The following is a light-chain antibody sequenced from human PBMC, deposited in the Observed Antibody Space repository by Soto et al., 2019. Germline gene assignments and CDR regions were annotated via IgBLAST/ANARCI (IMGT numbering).Light chain of an antibody. V-gene: IGKV2-24*01. J-gene: IGKJ5*01. Sequence: DIVMTQTPLSSPVTLGQPASISCRSSQSLVHSDGDTYLSWLQQRPGQPLRLLIYKVSNRFSGVTDRFSGRGAGTDFTLKISRVEAEDVGIYSCRQPSQFRTFGQGTRLEIK. CDR3: RQPSQFRT. CDR1: QSLVHSDGDTY. CDR2: KVS.